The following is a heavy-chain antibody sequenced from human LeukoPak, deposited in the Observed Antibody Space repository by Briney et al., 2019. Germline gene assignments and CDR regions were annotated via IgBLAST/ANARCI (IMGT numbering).Heavy chain of an antibody. D-gene: IGHD2-15*01. CDR2: INPYSGGT. J-gene: IGHJ4*02. V-gene: IGHV1-2*02. Sequence: ASVKVSCKASGYTFTGYYMHWVRQAPGQGLEWMGWINPYSGGTNYAQKFQSRATMTRDTSISTAYMELSRLRSDDTAVYYCARGYCSGGSCFDYWGQGTLVTVSS. CDR3: ARGYCSGGSCFDY. CDR1: GYTFTGYY.